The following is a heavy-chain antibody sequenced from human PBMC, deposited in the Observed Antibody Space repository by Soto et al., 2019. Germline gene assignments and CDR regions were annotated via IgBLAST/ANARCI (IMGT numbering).Heavy chain of an antibody. D-gene: IGHD1-1*01. Sequence: PGGSLGLAWEASGFTFRDYAMHWVRQAPGKGLEWVAAIPSDGSAQHYADSVKGRFSISRDNSKNTLSLQMNSLRPEDAALYYCARAVAGQVRSAWTWLDYWGQGTLVTVSS. CDR3: ARAVAGQVRSAWTWLDY. V-gene: IGHV3-30-3*01. CDR1: GFTFRDYA. J-gene: IGHJ4*02. CDR2: IPSDGSAQ.